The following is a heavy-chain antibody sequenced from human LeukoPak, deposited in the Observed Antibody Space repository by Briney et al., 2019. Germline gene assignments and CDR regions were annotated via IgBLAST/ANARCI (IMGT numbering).Heavy chain of an antibody. D-gene: IGHD3-10*01. J-gene: IGHJ3*02. Sequence: GGSLILTCAASGFSFRSYGMHWIRQAPGKGLARVAFIRYDGSNKYYADSVKGRFTISRDNSKNTLYLQMNSLRAEDTAVYYCARDGLDTMVRDLYAFDIWGQGTMVTVSS. CDR1: GFSFRSYG. V-gene: IGHV3-30*02. CDR2: IRYDGSNK. CDR3: ARDGLDTMVRDLYAFDI.